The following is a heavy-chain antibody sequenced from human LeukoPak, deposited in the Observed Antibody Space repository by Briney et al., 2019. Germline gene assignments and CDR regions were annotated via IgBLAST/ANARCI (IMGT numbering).Heavy chain of an antibody. D-gene: IGHD3-16*02. J-gene: IGHJ4*02. V-gene: IGHV4-34*01. CDR2: INHSGST. CDR3: ARYDVWGTYRAFDY. CDR1: GGSFSGYY. Sequence: SETLSLTCAVFGGSFSGYYWSWIRQSPGKGLEWIGEINHSGSTKYNPSLKSRVTISVDTSKNQFSLKLSSVTAADTAVYYCARYDVWGTYRAFDYWGQGTLVTVSS.